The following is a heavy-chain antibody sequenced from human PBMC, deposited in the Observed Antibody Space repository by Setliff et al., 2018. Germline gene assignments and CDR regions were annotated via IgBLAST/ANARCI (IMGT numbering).Heavy chain of an antibody. CDR2: THTSGRT. J-gene: IGHJ5*02. CDR1: GGAISSGDYY. D-gene: IGHD3-3*01. CDR3: ARRVAIFGVVLLNWFDP. V-gene: IGHV4-61*09. Sequence: TLSLTCPVSGGAISSGDYYWTWIRQPAGKGLEWIGHTHTSGRTNYNPSLKSRVTISVDTSKNQFSLNLSSVTAEDTAVYYCARRVAIFGVVLLNWFDPWGQGTLVTVSS.